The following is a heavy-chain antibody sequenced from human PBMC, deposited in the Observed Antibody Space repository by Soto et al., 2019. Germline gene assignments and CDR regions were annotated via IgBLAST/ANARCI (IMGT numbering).Heavy chain of an antibody. CDR3: ARGEVLPAASLDY. J-gene: IGHJ4*02. V-gene: IGHV4-31*03. Sequence: SETLSLTCTVSGGSISSGGYYWSWIRQRPGKGPEWIGDIHYSGSTFYNPSLKSRVTISVDTSENQFSLKLSSMTAADTAVYYCARGEVLPAASLDYWGQGTLVTVSS. D-gene: IGHD2-2*01. CDR2: IHYSGST. CDR1: GGSISSGGYY.